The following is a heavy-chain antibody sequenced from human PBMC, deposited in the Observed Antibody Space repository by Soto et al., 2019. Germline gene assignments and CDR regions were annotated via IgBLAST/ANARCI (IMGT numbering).Heavy chain of an antibody. CDR3: ARDFSDYVWGSYLFDY. J-gene: IGHJ4*02. CDR1: GFTFSSYW. D-gene: IGHD3-16*01. CDR2: INSDGSST. V-gene: IGHV3-74*01. Sequence: GGSLRLSCAASGFTFSSYWMHWVRQAPGKGLVWVSRINSDGSSTSYADSVKGRFTISRDNAKNTLYLQMNSLRAEDTAVYYCARDFSDYVWGSYLFDYWGQGTLVTVSS.